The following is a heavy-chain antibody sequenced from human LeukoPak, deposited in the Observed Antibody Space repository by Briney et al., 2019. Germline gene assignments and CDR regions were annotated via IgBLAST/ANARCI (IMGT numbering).Heavy chain of an antibody. D-gene: IGHD3-9*01. CDR1: DGSISSYY. CDR3: AKGRKDFDTNLGLFDS. V-gene: IGHV4-59*01. J-gene: IGHJ4*02. Sequence: SETLSLTCTVSDGSISSYYWSWIRQPPGKGLEWIGYIYYSGSTNYNPSLKSRVTISVGTSKTQFSLKVTSVTTADTAVYYCAKGRKDFDTNLGLFDSWGQGILVTVSS. CDR2: IYYSGST.